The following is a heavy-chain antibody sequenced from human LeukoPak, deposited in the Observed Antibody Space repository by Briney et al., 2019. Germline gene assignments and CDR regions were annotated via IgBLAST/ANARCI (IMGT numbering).Heavy chain of an antibody. V-gene: IGHV1-69*01. CDR3: ARDLGIAAAGTGFDP. CDR1: VGTFTTYA. Sequence: ASLRVSSTASVGTFTTYAISWVRHAPGQGLEWMGGIIPIFGTAKYAQKCQGRVTITADESTSTAYMEMSSLRSEDTAVYYCARDLGIAAAGTGFDPWGQGTLVTVSS. D-gene: IGHD6-13*01. J-gene: IGHJ5*02. CDR2: IIPIFGTA.